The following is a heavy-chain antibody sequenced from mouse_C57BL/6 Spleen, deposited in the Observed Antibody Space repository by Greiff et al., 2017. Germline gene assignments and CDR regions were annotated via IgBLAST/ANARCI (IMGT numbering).Heavy chain of an antibody. J-gene: IGHJ4*01. CDR2: LYPGSGST. V-gene: IGHV1-55*01. Sequence: VQLQPPGAELVKPGASVKMSCKASGYTFTSYWITWVKQRPGQGLEWIGDLYPGSGSTNYNEKFKSKATLTVATSSSTAYMQLSSLTSEDSAVYNCARGPIHYAMDYWGQGTSVTVSS. CDR1: GYTFTSYW. CDR3: ARGPIHYAMDY.